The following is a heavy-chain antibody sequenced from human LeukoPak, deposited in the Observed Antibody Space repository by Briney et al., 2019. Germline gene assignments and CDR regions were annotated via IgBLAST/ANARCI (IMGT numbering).Heavy chain of an antibody. D-gene: IGHD6-19*01. CDR1: GGSFSGYH. V-gene: IGHV4-34*01. J-gene: IGHJ4*02. CDR2: IDHSGST. CDR3: ARGVRIAVAAPHLNY. Sequence: SETLSLTCAVYGGSFSGYHWNWIRQPPGKGLEWIGEIDHSGSTNYNPSLKSRVTTSVDTSKNQFSLNLSSVTAADTAVYFCARGVRIAVAAPHLNYWGQGTLVTVSS.